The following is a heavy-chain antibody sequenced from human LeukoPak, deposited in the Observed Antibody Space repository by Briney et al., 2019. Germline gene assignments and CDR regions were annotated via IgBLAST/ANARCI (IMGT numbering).Heavy chain of an antibody. V-gene: IGHV1-24*01. D-gene: IGHD6-19*01. CDR3: ATDQGIAVAGMDY. CDR2: FDPEDGET. J-gene: IGHJ4*02. Sequence: ASVKVSCNVSGYTLTELSMHWVRQAPGKGLEWLGSFDPEDGETIYAQKFQGRVSMTEDTSTDTAYMELSSLRSEDTAVYYCATDQGIAVAGMDYWGQGTLVIVSS. CDR1: GYTLTELS.